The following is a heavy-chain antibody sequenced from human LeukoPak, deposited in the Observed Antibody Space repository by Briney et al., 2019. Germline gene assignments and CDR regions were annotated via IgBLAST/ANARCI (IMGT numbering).Heavy chain of an antibody. D-gene: IGHD3-10*01. Sequence: GRSLRLSCAVSGITFHDYAMHWVRQAPGKGLEWVSGISWNSGSIGYADSVKGRFTISRDNAKNSLYLQMNSLRAEDMALYYCAKEAGGGSGSYYRLYYFDYWGQGTLVTVSS. CDR3: AKEAGGGSGSYYRLYYFDY. CDR1: GITFHDYA. V-gene: IGHV3-9*03. CDR2: ISWNSGSI. J-gene: IGHJ4*02.